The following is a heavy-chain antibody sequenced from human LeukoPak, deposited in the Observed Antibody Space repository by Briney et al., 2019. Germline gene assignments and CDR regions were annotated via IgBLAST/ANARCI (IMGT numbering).Heavy chain of an antibody. V-gene: IGHV3-23*01. J-gene: IGHJ4*02. CDR1: GFTFDDYG. D-gene: IGHD1-14*01. CDR3: GTVFDH. Sequence: GGSLRLSCAASGFTFDDYGMSWVRQAPGKGLEWVSAISASGTNTYYADSVKGRFTISRDNSKNTLYLQMNSLKAEDTAVYYCGTVFDHWGPGILVTVSS. CDR2: ISASGTNT.